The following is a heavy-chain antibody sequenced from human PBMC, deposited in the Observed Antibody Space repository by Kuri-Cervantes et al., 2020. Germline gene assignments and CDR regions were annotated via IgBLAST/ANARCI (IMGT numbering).Heavy chain of an antibody. V-gene: IGHV3-11*04. Sequence: GGSLRLSCAASGFTFSDYYMTWIRQAPGKGLEWVSYISSSGTTIYHADSVKGRFTNSRDNAKNSLYLQVNSLRAEDTAVYYCARVPWTAVADWGQGTLVTVSS. CDR1: GFTFSDYY. CDR2: ISSSGTTI. J-gene: IGHJ4*02. D-gene: IGHD6-19*01. CDR3: ARVPWTAVAD.